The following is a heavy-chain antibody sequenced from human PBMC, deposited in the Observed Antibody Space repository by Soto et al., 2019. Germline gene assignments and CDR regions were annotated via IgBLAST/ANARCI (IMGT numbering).Heavy chain of an antibody. CDR3: ARRHGLDIDAYY. J-gene: IGHJ4*02. Sequence: SETLSLTCTVSGGSISRYYSNCIRQPPGKGREWIGYIDYSGSTNYSRSLKSRVTISVDTSKNQFSLKLSYVNAAHTAVYFCARRHGLDIDAYYWGQGILVTVSS. CDR1: GGSISRYY. CDR2: IDYSGST. V-gene: IGHV4-59*08. D-gene: IGHD3-10*01.